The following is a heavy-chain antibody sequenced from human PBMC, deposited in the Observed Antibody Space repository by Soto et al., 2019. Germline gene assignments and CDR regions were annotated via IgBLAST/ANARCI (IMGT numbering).Heavy chain of an antibody. Sequence: PSETLSLTCTVSGGSISSGGYYWSWIRQHPGKGLEWIGYIYYSGSTYYNPSLKSRVTISVDTSKNQFSLKLSSVTAADTAVYYCARASPQDYDFWSGYSGYYYYMDVWGKGTTVTFSS. D-gene: IGHD3-3*01. CDR1: GGSISSGGYY. CDR2: IYYSGST. V-gene: IGHV4-31*03. J-gene: IGHJ6*03. CDR3: ARASPQDYDFWSGYSGYYYYMDV.